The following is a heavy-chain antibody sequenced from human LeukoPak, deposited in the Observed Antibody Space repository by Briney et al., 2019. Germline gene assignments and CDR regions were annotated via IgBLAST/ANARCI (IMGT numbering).Heavy chain of an antibody. CDR1: GFTFSSYW. D-gene: IGHD6-13*01. V-gene: IGHV3-7*03. CDR3: AKDSKQQLVFSWFDP. CDR2: IKQDRSEK. Sequence: GGSLRLSCSVSGFTFSSYWMSWVRRAPGEGLEWVANIKQDRSEKYYVDSVKGRFTISRDNSKNTLYLQMNSLRAEDTAVYYCAKDSKQQLVFSWFDPWGQGTLVTVSS. J-gene: IGHJ5*02.